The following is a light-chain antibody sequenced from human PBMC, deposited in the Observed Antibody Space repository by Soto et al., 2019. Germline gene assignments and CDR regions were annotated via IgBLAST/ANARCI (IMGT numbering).Light chain of an antibody. J-gene: IGKJ5*01. CDR1: QSVVNSSNNKNY. CDR2: WAS. Sequence: MVVPQSADSRPVSPGESTTMNCKSSQSVVNSSNNKNYLAWYQQKPGQPPKVLIYWASTRESGVPDRFSGSGSGTDFTLTISSLQAEDVAVYYCQQYYSAPISCGQGKRRGI. V-gene: IGKV4-1*01. CDR3: QQYYSAPIS.